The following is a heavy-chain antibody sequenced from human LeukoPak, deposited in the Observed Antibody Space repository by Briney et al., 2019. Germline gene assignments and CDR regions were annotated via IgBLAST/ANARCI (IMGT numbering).Heavy chain of an antibody. CDR1: GFTFSSYG. CDR2: IWYDGSNK. Sequence: GGSLRLSCAASGFTFSSYGMHWVRQAPGKGLEWVAVIWYDGSNKYYADSVKGRFTIPRDNSKNTLYLQMNSLRAEDTAVYYCAREGGSGWYFDYWGQGTLVTVSS. D-gene: IGHD6-19*01. V-gene: IGHV3-33*01. J-gene: IGHJ4*02. CDR3: AREGGSGWYFDY.